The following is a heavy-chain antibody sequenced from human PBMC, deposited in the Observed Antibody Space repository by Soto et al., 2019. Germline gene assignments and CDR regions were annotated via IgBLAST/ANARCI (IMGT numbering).Heavy chain of an antibody. J-gene: IGHJ4*02. D-gene: IGHD3-22*01. CDR3: ARGGDYYDSSGYYDY. Sequence: QVQLVQSGAEVKKPGASVKVSCKASGYTFTSYGISWVRQAPGQGLEWMGWISAYNGNTNYAQKLQGRVTMTTDTSSSRGCMELRSLRSDDTAVYYCARGGDYYDSSGYYDYWGQGTLVTVSS. CDR2: ISAYNGNT. CDR1: GYTFTSYG. V-gene: IGHV1-18*01.